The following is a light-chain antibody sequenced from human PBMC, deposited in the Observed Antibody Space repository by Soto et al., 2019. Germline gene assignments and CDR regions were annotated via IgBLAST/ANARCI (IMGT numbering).Light chain of an antibody. CDR3: QQSYSTPWT. J-gene: IGKJ1*01. CDR2: AAS. V-gene: IGKV1-39*01. Sequence: DIQMTQSPSSLPASVGDRVTITCRASQSISVYLNWYQQKPGKAPKLLISAASSLQSGVPSRFSGSGSGADFTLTISSLQPEDFATYYCQQSYSTPWTFGQGTNVEIK. CDR1: QSISVY.